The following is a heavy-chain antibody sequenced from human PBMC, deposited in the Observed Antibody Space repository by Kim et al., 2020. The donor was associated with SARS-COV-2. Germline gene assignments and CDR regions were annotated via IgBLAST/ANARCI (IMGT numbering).Heavy chain of an antibody. V-gene: IGHV3-23*01. CDR2: ISDGGVRP. Sequence: GGSLRLSCEASGFTFGRYAMSWARQAPGKGLEWVSTISDGGVRPHYADSVKGRFTISRDNSKSTLFLHMNSLRAEDTAVYYCEASDYWGQGSLVTVSS. J-gene: IGHJ4*02. CDR3: EASDY. CDR1: GFTFGRYA.